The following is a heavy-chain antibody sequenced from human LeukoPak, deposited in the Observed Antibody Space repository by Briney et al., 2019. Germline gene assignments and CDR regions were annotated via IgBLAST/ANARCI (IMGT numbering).Heavy chain of an antibody. CDR1: GFTFSSYW. J-gene: IGHJ6*03. CDR2: IKQDGSEK. V-gene: IGHV3-7*01. Sequence: GGSLRLSCAASGFTFSSYWMSCVRQAPGKGLWWGANIKQDGSEKYYVDSVKGRFTISRDNAKNSLYLQMNSLRAEDTAVYSCASRASSSWYYYYYYMDVWGQGTTVTISS. CDR3: ASRASSSWYYYYYYMDV. D-gene: IGHD6-13*01.